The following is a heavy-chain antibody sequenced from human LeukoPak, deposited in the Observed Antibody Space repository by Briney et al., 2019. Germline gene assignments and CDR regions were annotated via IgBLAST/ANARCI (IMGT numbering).Heavy chain of an antibody. D-gene: IGHD6-19*01. Sequence: SETLSLTCTVSDDSVSSSRYYWTWIRQPPGKGLEWIGYIYHGSATYNPSLESRVTLSMDTSKNQYSLKMTSVTAADTAVYYCAREGGRQWLVSGALDSWGQGTLVAVSS. CDR1: DDSVSSSRYY. CDR2: IYHGSA. J-gene: IGHJ5*01. V-gene: IGHV4-61*01. CDR3: AREGGRQWLVSGALDS.